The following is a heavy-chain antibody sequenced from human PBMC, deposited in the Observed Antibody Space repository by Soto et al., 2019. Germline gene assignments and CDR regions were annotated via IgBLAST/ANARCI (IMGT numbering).Heavy chain of an antibody. J-gene: IGHJ4*02. CDR1: GFTFSSYA. CDR3: AKVFYYYDSSGYYYFDY. Sequence: GGSLRLSCTASGFTFSSYAVSWVRQAPGKGPEWISSISGSGSTIYYADSVKGRFTISRDNSKNTLYLQMSSLRADDTAVYYCAKVFYYYDSSGYYYFDYWGQGALATVSS. CDR2: ISGSGSTI. V-gene: IGHV3-23*01. D-gene: IGHD3-22*01.